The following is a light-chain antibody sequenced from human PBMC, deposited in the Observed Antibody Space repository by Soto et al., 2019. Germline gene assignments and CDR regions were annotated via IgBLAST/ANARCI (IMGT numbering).Light chain of an antibody. CDR1: SSDIGGYNY. V-gene: IGLV2-8*01. Sequence: QSALTQPPSASGSPGQSVTISCTGTSSDIGGYNYVSWYQHHPGKAPKLMIYEVTKRPSGVPDRFSGSKSGNTASLTVSGLQAEDEADYYCQTWGTGTWVFGGGTKVTVL. CDR2: EVT. CDR3: QTWGTGTWV. J-gene: IGLJ3*02.